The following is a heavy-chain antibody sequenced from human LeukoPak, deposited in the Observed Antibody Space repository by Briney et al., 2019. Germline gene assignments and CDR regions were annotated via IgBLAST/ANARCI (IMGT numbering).Heavy chain of an antibody. Sequence: ASVKVSCKASGYTFTGYYMHWVRQAPGHGIEWMGWINPNSGGTNYAQKFQGRVTMTRDTSIRTAYMELSRLRSDDTAVYYCARGDGVCSSTSCYAGYYYYYMDVWGKGTTVTVSS. D-gene: IGHD2-2*01. CDR2: INPNSGGT. CDR1: GYTFTGYY. CDR3: ARGDGVCSSTSCYAGYYYYYMDV. J-gene: IGHJ6*03. V-gene: IGHV1-2*02.